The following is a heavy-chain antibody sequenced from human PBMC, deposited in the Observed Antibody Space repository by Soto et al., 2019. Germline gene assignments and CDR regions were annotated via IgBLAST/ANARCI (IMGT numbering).Heavy chain of an antibody. V-gene: IGHV5-51*01. J-gene: IGHJ5*02. CDR1: GYSFTSYW. CDR3: ARHSLTVVVPAAMRSGFDP. D-gene: IGHD2-2*01. CDR2: IYPGYSDT. Sequence: GESLKISCKCSGYSFTSYWIGWVRQMPGKGLEWMGIIYPGYSDTRYSPSFQGQVTISADKSISTAYLQWSSLKASDTAMYYCARHSLTVVVPAAMRSGFDPWGQGTLVTVSS.